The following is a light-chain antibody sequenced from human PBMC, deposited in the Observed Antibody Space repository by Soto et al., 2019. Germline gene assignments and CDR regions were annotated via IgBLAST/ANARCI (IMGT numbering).Light chain of an antibody. CDR1: QSVSNNY. Sequence: EIVLTQSPGTLSLSPGERATLSCRASQSVSNNYLAWYQQKPGQAPRLLIYGASSRATGIPDRFSGSGSGTDFTLTISRLDPEDFAVYYCQQYGSSPLTFGQGTKVE. CDR2: GAS. CDR3: QQYGSSPLT. V-gene: IGKV3-20*01. J-gene: IGKJ1*01.